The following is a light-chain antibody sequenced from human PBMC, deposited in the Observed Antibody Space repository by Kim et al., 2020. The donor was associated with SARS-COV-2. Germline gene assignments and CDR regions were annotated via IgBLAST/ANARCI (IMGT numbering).Light chain of an antibody. J-gene: IGLJ3*02. CDR2: EGK. CDR1: SYNL. Sequence: SYNLVSWYQQHPGKAPKLMIYEGKRRPSGVSYRFSGFKSDNTASLTISGLQAEDEADYYCCSYAGSSWLFCGGTQLTVL. V-gene: IGLV2-23*01. CDR3: CSYAGSSWL.